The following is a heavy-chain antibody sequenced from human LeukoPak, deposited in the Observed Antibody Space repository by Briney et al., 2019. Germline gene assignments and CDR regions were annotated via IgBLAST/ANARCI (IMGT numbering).Heavy chain of an antibody. Sequence: GGSLRLSCAASGFTFSSYSMNWVRQAPGKGLEWVSSISSRSDYKYYADSVKGRFTISRDDAKNSLYLQINSLRDEDTAVYYCARLPELPGFGDYWGQGALVTVSS. CDR2: ISSRSDYK. D-gene: IGHD3-10*01. CDR1: GFTFSSYS. V-gene: IGHV3-21*01. J-gene: IGHJ4*02. CDR3: ARLPELPGFGDY.